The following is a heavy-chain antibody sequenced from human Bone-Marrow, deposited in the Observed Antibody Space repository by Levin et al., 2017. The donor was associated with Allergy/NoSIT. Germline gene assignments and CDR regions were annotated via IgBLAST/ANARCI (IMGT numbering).Heavy chain of an antibody. J-gene: IGHJ6*02. D-gene: IGHD2-21*02. CDR1: GYSFTYDW. CDR3: ARVTAFCSGDCYDLNNSYYYYGMDV. V-gene: IGHV5-51*01. CDR2: IYPNDSHT. Sequence: GESLKISCKASGYSFTYDWIGWVRQMPGEGLEWMGIIYPNDSHTIYRPSFEGQVIISANKSINTAYLQWNNLRASDSAVYFCARVTAFCSGDCYDLNNSYYYYGMDVWGQGTTVTVSS.